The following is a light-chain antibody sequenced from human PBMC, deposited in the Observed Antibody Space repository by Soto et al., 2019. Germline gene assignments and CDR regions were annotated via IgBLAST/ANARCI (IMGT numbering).Light chain of an antibody. CDR1: QSVSSNS. CDR2: GAS. V-gene: IGKV3-20*01. Sequence: EIVLTQSPGTLSFSPGERATLSCRASQSVSSNSLAWYQQIPGQAPRLLIYGASSRATGIPDRFSGSGSGTDFTLTISRLEPEDFAVYYCQRYGSSPPVSFGQGTRLEIK. J-gene: IGKJ5*01. CDR3: QRYGSSPPVS.